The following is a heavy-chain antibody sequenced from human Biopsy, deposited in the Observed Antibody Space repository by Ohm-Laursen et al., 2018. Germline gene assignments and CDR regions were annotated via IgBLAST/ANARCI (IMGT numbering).Heavy chain of an antibody. CDR2: IYYTGST. CDR3: ARDSRGGHLNTTLITGKNLDS. V-gene: IGHV4-59*01. Sequence: TLSLTCTVSGGSISGYHWSWIRKSPGKGLEWIGYIYYTGSTNYNPSVKSRVTISVDTSKNQFPLKLNSVTAADTAVYFCARDSRGGHLNTTLITGKNLDSWGQGILVTVSS. CDR1: GGSISGYH. J-gene: IGHJ4*02. D-gene: IGHD3-16*01.